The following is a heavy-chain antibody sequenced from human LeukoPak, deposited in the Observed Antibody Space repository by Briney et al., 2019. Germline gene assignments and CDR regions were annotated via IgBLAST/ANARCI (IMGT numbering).Heavy chain of an antibody. J-gene: IGHJ3*02. Sequence: GGSLRLSCAASGFTFSSYAMSWVRQTTGKGLEWVSSISSSGGLTFYADSVKGRFTISRDNAKNSLYLQMNSLRAEDTAVYYCARGYCSSTNCYAGAFDIWGQGTMVTVSS. D-gene: IGHD2-2*01. CDR1: GFTFSSYA. V-gene: IGHV3-23*01. CDR3: ARGYCSSTNCYAGAFDI. CDR2: ISSSGGLT.